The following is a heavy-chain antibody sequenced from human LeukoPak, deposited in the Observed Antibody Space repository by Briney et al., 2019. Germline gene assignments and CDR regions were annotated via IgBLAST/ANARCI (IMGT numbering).Heavy chain of an antibody. D-gene: IGHD6-19*01. CDR3: ARDTRTWKWLPRGFDY. V-gene: IGHV3-30*04. Sequence: GGSLRLSCAASGFTFSSYAMHWVRQAPGKGLEWVAVISYDGSNKYYADSVKGRFTISRDNSKNTLYLQMNSLRSDDTAVYYCARDTRTWKWLPRGFDYWGQGTLVTVSS. CDR1: GFTFSSYA. J-gene: IGHJ4*02. CDR2: ISYDGSNK.